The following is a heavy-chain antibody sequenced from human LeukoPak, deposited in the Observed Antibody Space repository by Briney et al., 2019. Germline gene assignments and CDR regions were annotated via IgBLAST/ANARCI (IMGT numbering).Heavy chain of an antibody. CDR1: GFTSSSYA. V-gene: IGHV3-30-3*01. J-gene: IGHJ4*02. CDR2: ISYDGSNK. CDR3: ARDSDFWSGYYLY. Sequence: GGSLRLSCAASGFTSSSYAMHWVRQAPGKGLEWVAVISYDGSNKYYADSVKGRFTISRDNSKNTLYLQMNSLRAEDTAVYYCARDSDFWSGYYLYWGQGTLVTVSS. D-gene: IGHD3-3*01.